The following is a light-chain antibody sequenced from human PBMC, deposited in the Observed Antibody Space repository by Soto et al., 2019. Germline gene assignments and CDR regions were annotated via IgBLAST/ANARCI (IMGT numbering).Light chain of an antibody. CDR3: KQFGSSPRYT. J-gene: IGKJ2*01. CDR2: GAS. Sequence: EIVLTQSPGTLSLSPGERATLSCRASQSVSSTYLAWYQQKPGQAPRLLIYGASSRATGIPDRFSGSGSGTDFTLTISRLEPEELAVYYCKQFGSSPRYTFGQGTNVEIK. V-gene: IGKV3-20*01. CDR1: QSVSSTY.